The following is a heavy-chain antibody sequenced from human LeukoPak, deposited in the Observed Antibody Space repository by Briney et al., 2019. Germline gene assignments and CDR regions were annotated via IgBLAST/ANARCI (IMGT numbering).Heavy chain of an antibody. D-gene: IGHD1-26*01. Sequence: GASVKVSCKASGYTFTSYYMHWVRQAPGQGLEWMGIINPSGGSTSYAQKFQGRVTMTRDTSTSTVYMELSSLRSEDTAVYYCARDFLAAIRWELLRSHYFDYWGQGTLVTVSS. J-gene: IGHJ4*02. CDR1: GYTFTSYY. CDR2: INPSGGST. CDR3: ARDFLAAIRWELLRSHYFDY. V-gene: IGHV1-46*01.